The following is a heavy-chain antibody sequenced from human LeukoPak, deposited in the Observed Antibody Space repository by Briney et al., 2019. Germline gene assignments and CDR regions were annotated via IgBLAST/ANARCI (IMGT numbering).Heavy chain of an antibody. CDR3: ARVSVDTAFDY. CDR1: GFSFSSYG. Sequence: GGSLRLSCAGSGFSFSSYGMHWVRQAPGKGLEWMAFIRSDGSNKYYADSVKGRFTISRDNSKNTLYLQMNSLRAEDTAVFYCARVSVDTAFDYWGQGTLVTVSS. CDR2: IRSDGSNK. D-gene: IGHD5-18*01. J-gene: IGHJ4*02. V-gene: IGHV3-30*02.